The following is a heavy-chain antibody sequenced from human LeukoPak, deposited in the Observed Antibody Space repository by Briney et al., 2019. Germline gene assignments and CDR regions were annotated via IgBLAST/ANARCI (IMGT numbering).Heavy chain of an antibody. CDR3: ASSGDGYTANFDY. Sequence: SETLSLTCAVYGGSFSGYYWSWIRQPPGKGLEWIGEINHSGSTNYNPSLKSRVTISVDTSKNQFSLKLSSVTAADTAVYYCASSGDGYTANFDYWGQGTLVTASS. D-gene: IGHD5-24*01. CDR2: INHSGST. J-gene: IGHJ4*02. CDR1: GGSFSGYY. V-gene: IGHV4-34*01.